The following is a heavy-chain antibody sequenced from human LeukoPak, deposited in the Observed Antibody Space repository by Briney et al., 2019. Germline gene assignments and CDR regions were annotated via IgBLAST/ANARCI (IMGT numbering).Heavy chain of an antibody. V-gene: IGHV1-18*01. D-gene: IGHD5-12*01. CDR3: ARCSAYDWEDYXHY. J-gene: IGHJ4*01. CDR1: GYTFTDFG. Sequence: GASVKVSCKASGYTFTDFGISWVRQAPGQGLEWMGWISAKMGHTKYAQTVQDRVTMTTDTSTSTAYMELRSLRSDDTAVYYCARCSAYDWEDYXHYWGXXSLXTVS. CDR2: ISAKMGHT.